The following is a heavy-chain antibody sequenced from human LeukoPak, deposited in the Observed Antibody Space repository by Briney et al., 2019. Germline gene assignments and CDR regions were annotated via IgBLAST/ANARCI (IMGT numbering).Heavy chain of an antibody. CDR3: AKASYYDILTGYSMGADY. V-gene: IGHV3-23*01. CDR1: GFTFSSYA. Sequence: GGSLRLSCAASGFTFSSYAMSWVRQAPGKGLEWVSAISGSGGSTSYADSVKGRFTISRDNSKNTLYLQMNSLRAEDTAVYYCAKASYYDILTGYSMGADYWGQGTLVTVSS. CDR2: ISGSGGST. D-gene: IGHD3-9*01. J-gene: IGHJ4*02.